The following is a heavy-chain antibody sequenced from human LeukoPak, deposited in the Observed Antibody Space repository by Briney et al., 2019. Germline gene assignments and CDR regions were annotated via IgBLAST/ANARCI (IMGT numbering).Heavy chain of an antibody. CDR2: IYYSGST. J-gene: IGHJ4*02. V-gene: IGHV4-39*01. Sequence: PSETLSLTCTVSGGSIGSTNYYWGWIRQPPGKGLEWIANIYYSGSTYYNPSLKSRVTISVDTSKNQFSLRLNSVTAADTAVYYCARTRTDDYVWGSYRYTFGYWGQGTLVTVSS. CDR1: GGSIGSTNYY. D-gene: IGHD3-16*02. CDR3: ARTRTDDYVWGSYRYTFGY.